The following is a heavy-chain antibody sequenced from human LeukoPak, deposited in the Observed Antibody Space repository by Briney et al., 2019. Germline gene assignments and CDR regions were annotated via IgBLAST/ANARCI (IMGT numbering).Heavy chain of an antibody. CDR3: AREAQQLAYYDYYYYMDV. V-gene: IGHV3-43*01. CDR2: ISWDGGST. Sequence: GGSLRLSCAASGFTFDDYTMHWVRQAPGKGLEWVSLISWDGGSTYYADSVKGRFTLSRDNAKNSLYLQMNSLRAEDTAVYYCAREAQQLAYYDYYYYMDVWGKGTTVTISS. J-gene: IGHJ6*03. CDR1: GFTFDDYT. D-gene: IGHD6-13*01.